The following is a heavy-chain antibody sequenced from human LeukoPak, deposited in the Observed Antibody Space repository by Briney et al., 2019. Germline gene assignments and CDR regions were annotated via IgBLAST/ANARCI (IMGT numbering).Heavy chain of an antibody. CDR3: ARDGVLGMAFDI. D-gene: IGHD7-27*01. CDR2: INHSGST. J-gene: IGHJ3*02. CDR1: GGSFSGYY. Sequence: SETLSLTCAVYGGSFSGYYWTWIRQPPGKGLEWIGEINHSGSTNYNPSLKSRVTISVDTSKNQFSLKLSSVTAADTAVYYCARDGVLGMAFDIWGQGTMVTVSS. V-gene: IGHV4-34*01.